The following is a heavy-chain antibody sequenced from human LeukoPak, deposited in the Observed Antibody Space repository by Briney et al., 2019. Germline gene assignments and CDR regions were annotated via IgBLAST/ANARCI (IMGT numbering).Heavy chain of an antibody. CDR1: GFTFSDHY. CDR3: ARSTRGSLDY. Sequence: GGSLRLSCAASGFTFSDHYMDWVRQAPGKGLEWVCRITNKPNGYSTDYAASVKGRFTISRDDSENSVYLQMNSLKTDDTAMYYCARSTRGSLDYWGQGTLVTVSS. J-gene: IGHJ4*02. D-gene: IGHD3-10*01. V-gene: IGHV3-72*01. CDR2: ITNKPNGYST.